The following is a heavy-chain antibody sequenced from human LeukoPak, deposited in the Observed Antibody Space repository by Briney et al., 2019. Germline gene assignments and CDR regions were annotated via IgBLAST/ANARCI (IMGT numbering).Heavy chain of an antibody. CDR3: AKSIRGPGWYFDL. Sequence: GGSLRLSCAASGLTLSNYAMSWVRQAPGKGLEWVSATSGSGVSTYYADSVKGRFTISRDNSKNTLYLQMNSLRADDTAVYYCAKSIRGPGWYFDLWGRGTLVIVSS. CDR2: TSGSGVST. D-gene: IGHD3-16*01. CDR1: GLTLSNYA. V-gene: IGHV3-23*01. J-gene: IGHJ2*01.